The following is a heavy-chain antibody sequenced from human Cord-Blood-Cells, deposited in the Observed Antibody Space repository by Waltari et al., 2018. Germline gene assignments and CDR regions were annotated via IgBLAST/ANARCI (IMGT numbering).Heavy chain of an antibody. J-gene: IGHJ3*02. CDR3: TGSWNDAFDI. Sequence: QVQLQQSGPGLVKHSQTLSLTCAISGDRVSSNSAAWNWIRQSPSRGLEWLGRTYYRYKWYNDYAVSVKSRITINPDTSKNQFSLQLNSVTPEDTAVYYCTGSWNDAFDIWGQGTMVTVSS. D-gene: IGHD1-1*01. CDR1: GDRVSSNSAA. V-gene: IGHV6-1*01. CDR2: TYYRYKWYN.